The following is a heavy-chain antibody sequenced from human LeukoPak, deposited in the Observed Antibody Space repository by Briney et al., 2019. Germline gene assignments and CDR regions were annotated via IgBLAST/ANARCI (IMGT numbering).Heavy chain of an antibody. D-gene: IGHD3-3*01. CDR1: GGSISSSNW. CDR2: VYHSGST. CDR3: ARLGAGPTYYDFWSGYSSFYFDY. J-gene: IGHJ4*02. V-gene: IGHV4-4*02. Sequence: SGTLSLTCVVSGGSISSSNWWSWVRQPPGKGLEWIGEVYHSGSTNYNPSLKSRVTISVDKSKNQFSLKLSSVTAADTAVYYCARLGAGPTYYDFWSGYSSFYFDYWGQGTLVTVSS.